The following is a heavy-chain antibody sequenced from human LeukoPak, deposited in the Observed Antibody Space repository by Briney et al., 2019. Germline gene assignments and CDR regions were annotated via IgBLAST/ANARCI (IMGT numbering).Heavy chain of an antibody. D-gene: IGHD3-10*01. V-gene: IGHV4-59*01. J-gene: IGHJ4*02. Sequence: SETLSLTCTVSGGSISSYYWSWIRQPPGKGLEWIGYIYYSGSTNYNPSLKSRVTISVDTSKNQFTLKLSSVTAADTAVYYCARYYYGSGSYYNVAYFDYWGQGTLVTVSS. CDR1: GGSISSYY. CDR3: ARYYYGSGSYYNVAYFDY. CDR2: IYYSGST.